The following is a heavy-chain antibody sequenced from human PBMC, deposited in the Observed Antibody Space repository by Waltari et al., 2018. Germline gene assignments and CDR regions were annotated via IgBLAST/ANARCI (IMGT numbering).Heavy chain of an antibody. J-gene: IGHJ3*02. CDR3: AKGRVAAAGMVPLNDAFDI. V-gene: IGHV3-33*06. CDR1: GFTFSSSG. CDR2: IWYDGSNK. D-gene: IGHD6-13*01. Sequence: VQLVESGGGVVQPGRSLILSCAASGFTFSSSGMPWFLQAPGKGLEWVAVIWYDGSNKYYADSVKGRFTSSRDNSKNTLYLQMNSLRAEDTAVYYCAKGRVAAAGMVPLNDAFDIWGQGTMVTVSS.